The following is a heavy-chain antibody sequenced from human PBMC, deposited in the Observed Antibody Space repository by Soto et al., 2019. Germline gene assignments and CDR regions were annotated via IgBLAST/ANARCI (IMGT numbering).Heavy chain of an antibody. Sequence: PGGSRRFSWPASGFRFDDYALHWFRQVQGKGLEWVSGINFNSANTAYAESVKGRFTISRDNAKNSLYLQMNSLRAEDTASYFCAKDLRTRWILGNFDSWGQGTLVTVSS. J-gene: IGHJ4*02. D-gene: IGHD1-1*01. CDR1: GFRFDDYA. CDR2: INFNSANT. CDR3: AKDLRTRWILGNFDS. V-gene: IGHV3-9*01.